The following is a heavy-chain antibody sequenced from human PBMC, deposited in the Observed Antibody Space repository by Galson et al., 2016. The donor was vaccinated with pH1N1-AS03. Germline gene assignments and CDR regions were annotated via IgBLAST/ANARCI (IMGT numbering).Heavy chain of an antibody. J-gene: IGHJ4*02. Sequence: SLRLSCAASGFTFRSYSMHWVRQTPGKGLQWVAVISYDESKKLYADSVRGRSTISRDNSKNTLYLRMNSLRPEDTAVYFCARSQSFYVDYFDNWGQGTLVTVSS. CDR2: ISYDESKK. V-gene: IGHV3-30*03. D-gene: IGHD3-10*02. CDR3: ARSQSFYVDYFDN. CDR1: GFTFRSYS.